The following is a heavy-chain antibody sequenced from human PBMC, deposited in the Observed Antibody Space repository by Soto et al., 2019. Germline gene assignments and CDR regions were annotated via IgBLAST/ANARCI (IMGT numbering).Heavy chain of an antibody. Sequence: SVKVSCKASGGTFSSYVISWGRQAPGQGLEWMGGIIPIFGTANYAQKFQGRVTITADESTSTAYMELSSLRSEDTAVYYCASGVGPHCSSTSCYASYYYYGMDVWGQGTTVTVSS. CDR3: ASGVGPHCSSTSCYASYYYYGMDV. CDR2: IIPIFGTA. V-gene: IGHV1-69*13. D-gene: IGHD2-2*01. J-gene: IGHJ6*02. CDR1: GGTFSSYV.